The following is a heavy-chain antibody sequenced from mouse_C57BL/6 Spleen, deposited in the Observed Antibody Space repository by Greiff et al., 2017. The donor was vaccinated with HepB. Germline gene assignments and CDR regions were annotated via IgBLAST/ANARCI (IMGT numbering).Heavy chain of an antibody. D-gene: IGHD1-1*01. J-gene: IGHJ2*01. CDR2: ISSGGSYT. V-gene: IGHV5-6*01. CDR1: GFTFSSYG. CDR3: ARGTTVVAEGYFDY. Sequence: DVQLVESGGDLVKPGGSLKLSCAASGFTFSSYGMSWVRQTPDKRLEWVATISSGGSYTYYPDSVKGRFTISRDNAKNTLYLQMSSLKSEDTAMYYCARGTTVVAEGYFDYWGQGTTLTVSS.